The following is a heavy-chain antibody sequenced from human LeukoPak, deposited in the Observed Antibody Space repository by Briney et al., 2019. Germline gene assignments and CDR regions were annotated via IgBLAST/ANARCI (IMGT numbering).Heavy chain of an antibody. CDR1: GFTFSSYS. J-gene: IGHJ4*02. Sequence: PGGSLRLSCAASGFTFSSYSMNWVRQAPGKGLEWVSSISSSSSYIYYADSVKGRFTISRENAKNSLYLQMNSLRAGDTAVYYCARGRADPTMIVVAQWDYFDYWGQGTLVTVSS. V-gene: IGHV3-21*01. D-gene: IGHD3-22*01. CDR2: ISSSSSYI. CDR3: ARGRADPTMIVVAQWDYFDY.